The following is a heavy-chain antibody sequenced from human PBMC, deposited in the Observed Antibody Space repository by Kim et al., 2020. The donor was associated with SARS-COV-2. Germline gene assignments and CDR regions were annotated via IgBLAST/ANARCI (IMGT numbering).Heavy chain of an antibody. CDR3: PIYNWNDVYSDY. V-gene: IGHV3-30-3*01. CDR1: GFTFSSYA. Sequence: GGSLRLSCAASGFTFSSYAMHWVRQAPGKGLEWVAVISYDGSNKYYADSVKGRFTISRDNSKNTLYLQMNSLRAEDTAVYYCPIYNWNDVYSDYWGQGTL. D-gene: IGHD1-1*01. CDR2: ISYDGSNK. J-gene: IGHJ4*02.